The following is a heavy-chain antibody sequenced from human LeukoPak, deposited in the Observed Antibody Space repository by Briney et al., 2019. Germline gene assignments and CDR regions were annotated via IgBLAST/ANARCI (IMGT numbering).Heavy chain of an antibody. V-gene: IGHV3-21*01. Sequence: GGSLRLSCAVSGFTLSSYSMNWVRQAPGKGLEWVSFISSSSSYIYYADSVKGRFTISRDNAKNSLYLQMDSLRGEDTAVYSCERKFRVAGIYYYYYYMDVWGKGTTVTISS. J-gene: IGHJ6*03. CDR2: ISSSSSYI. D-gene: IGHD6-19*01. CDR1: GFTLSSYS. CDR3: ERKFRVAGIYYYYYYMDV.